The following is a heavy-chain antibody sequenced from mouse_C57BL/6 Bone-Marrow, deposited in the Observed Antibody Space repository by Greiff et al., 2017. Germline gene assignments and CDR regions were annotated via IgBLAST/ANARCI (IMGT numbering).Heavy chain of an antibody. V-gene: IGHV5-4*01. D-gene: IGHD2-4*01. CDR1: GFTFSSYA. CDR2: ISDGGSYT. Sequence: VQLKESGGGLVKPGGSLKLSCAASGFTFSSYAMSWVRQTPEKRLEWVATISDGGSYTYYPDNVKGRFTISRDNAKNNLYLQMSHLKSEDTAMYYCARGGDYDGAWFAYWGQGTLVTVSA. CDR3: ARGGDYDGAWFAY. J-gene: IGHJ3*01.